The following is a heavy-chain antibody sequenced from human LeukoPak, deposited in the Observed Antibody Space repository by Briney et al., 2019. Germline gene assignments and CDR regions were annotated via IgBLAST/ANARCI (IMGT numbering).Heavy chain of an antibody. V-gene: IGHV3-33*01. Sequence: GGSLRLSCAASGFTFSSYGMHWVRQAPGKGLEWVAVIWYDGSNKYYADSVKGRLTISRDNSRNTLYLQMNSLRAEDTAVYYCARGLYDYVWGSYRPFDYWGQGTLVTVSS. D-gene: IGHD3-16*02. CDR1: GFTFSSYG. CDR2: IWYDGSNK. CDR3: ARGLYDYVWGSYRPFDY. J-gene: IGHJ4*02.